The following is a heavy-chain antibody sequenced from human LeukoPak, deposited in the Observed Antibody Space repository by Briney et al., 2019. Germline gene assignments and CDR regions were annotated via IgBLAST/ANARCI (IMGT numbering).Heavy chain of an antibody. D-gene: IGHD2-15*01. CDR1: GYTFTGYY. CDR2: INPNSGGT. V-gene: IGHV1-2*02. J-gene: IGHJ3*02. CDR3: ARVWGMGYCSGGSCQSAFDI. Sequence: ASVKVSCKASGYTFTGYYMHWVRQAPGQGLEWMGWINPNSGGTNYAQKFQGRVTMTRDTSISTAYMELSRLRSDDTAVCYCARVWGMGYCSGGSCQSAFDIWGQGTMVTVSS.